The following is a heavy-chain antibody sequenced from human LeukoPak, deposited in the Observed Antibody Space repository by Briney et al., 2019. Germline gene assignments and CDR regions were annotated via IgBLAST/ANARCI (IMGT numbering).Heavy chain of an antibody. CDR1: GGSISSYY. Sequence: SETLSLTCTVSGGSISSYYWSRIRQPPGKGLEWIGYIYYSGSTNYNPSLKSRVTISVDTSKNQFSLKLSSVTAADTAVYYCARGGWMATTPFDYWGQGTLVTVSS. J-gene: IGHJ4*02. CDR2: IYYSGST. V-gene: IGHV4-59*01. CDR3: ARGGWMATTPFDY. D-gene: IGHD5-24*01.